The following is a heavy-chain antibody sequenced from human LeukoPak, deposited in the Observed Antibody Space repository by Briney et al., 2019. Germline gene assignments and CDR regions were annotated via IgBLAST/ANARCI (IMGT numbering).Heavy chain of an antibody. J-gene: IGHJ6*02. CDR3: ARGATSYDFWSGYSHYGMDV. Sequence: SETLSLTCTVSGGSVSSGSYYWSWIRQPPGKGLEWIGYIYYSGSTSYNPSLKSRVTISVDTSKNQFSLKLSSVTAADTAVYYCARGATSYDFWSGYSHYGMDVWGQGTTVTVSS. CDR1: GGSVSSGSYY. CDR2: IYYSGST. V-gene: IGHV4-61*01. D-gene: IGHD3-3*01.